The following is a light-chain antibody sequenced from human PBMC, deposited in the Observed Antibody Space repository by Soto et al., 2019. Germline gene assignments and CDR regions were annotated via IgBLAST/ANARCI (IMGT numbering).Light chain of an antibody. J-gene: IGKJ1*01. CDR2: GAS. CDR3: QQYGSSPWT. Sequence: EIVLTQSPGTLSLSPGERAILSCRASQSVSSSYLAWYQQKPGQAPRLLIYGASSRATGIPDRFSGSGSGTDFTLTISRLEPEDFAGYYCQQYGSSPWTFGQGTKVEIK. CDR1: QSVSSSY. V-gene: IGKV3-20*01.